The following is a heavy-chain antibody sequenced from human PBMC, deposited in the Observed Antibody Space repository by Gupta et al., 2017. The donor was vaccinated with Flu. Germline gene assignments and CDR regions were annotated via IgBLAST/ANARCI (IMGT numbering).Heavy chain of an antibody. Sequence: EVQLVESGGGLVQPGGSLRLSCAASGFTFSSYWMTWVRQAPGKGLEWVANIKHDGSEKYYVDSVKGRFTISRDNAKNSLFLQMNSLRAEDTAVYYCARAGGTSWADYWGQGTLVTVSS. D-gene: IGHD6-13*01. CDR3: ARAGGTSWADY. CDR1: GFTFSSYW. J-gene: IGHJ4*02. CDR2: IKHDGSEK. V-gene: IGHV3-7*04.